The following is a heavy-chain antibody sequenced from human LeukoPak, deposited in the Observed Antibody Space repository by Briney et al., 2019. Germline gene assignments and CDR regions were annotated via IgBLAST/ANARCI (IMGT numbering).Heavy chain of an antibody. V-gene: IGHV4-59*01. Sequence: SETLSLTCTVSGGSISSYYWSWIRQPPGKGLEWIGYIYYSGSTNYNPSLKRRVTISVDTSKNQFSLKLSSVTAADTAVYYCARDRDRDGSPDGFDYWGQGTLVTVSS. CDR2: IYYSGST. CDR3: ARDRDRDGSPDGFDY. D-gene: IGHD5-24*01. J-gene: IGHJ4*02. CDR1: GGSISSYY.